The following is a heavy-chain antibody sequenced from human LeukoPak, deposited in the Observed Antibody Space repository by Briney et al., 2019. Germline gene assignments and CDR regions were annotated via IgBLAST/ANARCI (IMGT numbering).Heavy chain of an antibody. CDR3: ARNHLLGYWYFDL. Sequence: GGSLRLSCTVAGFTVSDNYMSWVRQAPGKGLEWVSVIYSGGNANYADSVSGRFTISRDNPKNTVYLQMNSLRAEDTAVYYCARNHLLGYWYFDLWGRGTLVTVSS. CDR1: GFTVSDNY. V-gene: IGHV3-53*01. D-gene: IGHD3-16*01. J-gene: IGHJ2*01. CDR2: IYSGGNA.